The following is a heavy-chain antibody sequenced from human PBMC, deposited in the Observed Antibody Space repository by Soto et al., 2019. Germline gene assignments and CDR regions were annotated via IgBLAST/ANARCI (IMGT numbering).Heavy chain of an antibody. V-gene: IGHV3-7*01. Sequence: EVQMVESGGGLVQPGGSLRLSLAAPGFTFSTYWMYWVRQAPGKGLEWVANIKGDGSEKNSVDSVKGRFTISRDNAKNSLYLQMNSLRVEDTAVYYCASSLLRGQGTLVTVSS. CDR1: GFTFSTYW. CDR3: ASSLL. J-gene: IGHJ4*02. CDR2: IKGDGSEK.